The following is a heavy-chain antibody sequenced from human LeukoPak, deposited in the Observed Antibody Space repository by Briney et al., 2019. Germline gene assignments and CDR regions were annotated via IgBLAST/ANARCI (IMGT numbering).Heavy chain of an antibody. CDR1: GFTFSSHG. V-gene: IGHV3-23*01. J-gene: IGHJ4*02. CDR3: AKEIRPNDC. D-gene: IGHD4-17*01. Sequence: KSGGSLRLSCAASGFTFSSHGMCWVRQAPGRGLEWVSSISIGGDTTYSDSVKGRFTISRDNSKNTLYLQLDSLRAEDTAIYYCAKEIRPNDCWRQGTLVTVSS. CDR2: ISIGGDTT.